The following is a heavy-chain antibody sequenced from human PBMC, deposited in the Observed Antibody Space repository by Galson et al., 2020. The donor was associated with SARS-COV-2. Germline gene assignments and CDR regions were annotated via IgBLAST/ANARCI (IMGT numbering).Heavy chain of an antibody. Sequence: SETLSLTCSVSGGSVRSSTYYWGWIRQPPGKGPEWVGSVDHRGNTFHNPALKSRLTMSVDTSKNQFSLNLASVTAADTAVYFCVSVDEAFDPWGQGTQVTVSS. CDR2: VDHRGNT. V-gene: IGHV4-39*07. CDR1: GGSVRSSTYY. J-gene: IGHJ5*02. CDR3: VSVDEAFDP.